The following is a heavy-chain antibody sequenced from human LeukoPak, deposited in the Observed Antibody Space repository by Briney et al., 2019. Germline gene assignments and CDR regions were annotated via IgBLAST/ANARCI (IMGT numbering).Heavy chain of an antibody. CDR1: GFSFSSYA. CDR3: TTLGYYDSSGFWDY. J-gene: IGHJ4*02. V-gene: IGHV3-30*02. D-gene: IGHD3-22*01. Sequence: PGGSLRLSCAVSGFSFSSYAMYWVRQAPGKGLEWVVFIRSDGSNKYYADSVKGRFTISRDNSKNTLYLQMNSLKTEDTAVYYCTTLGYYDSSGFWDYWGQGTLVTVSS. CDR2: IRSDGSNK.